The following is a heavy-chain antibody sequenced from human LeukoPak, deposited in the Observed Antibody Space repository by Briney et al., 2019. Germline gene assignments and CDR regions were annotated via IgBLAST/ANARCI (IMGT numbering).Heavy chain of an antibody. J-gene: IGHJ5*02. CDR2: IYHSGST. CDR1: GCTFSSSNW. V-gene: IGHV4-4*02. CDR3: ARGISADP. Sequence: PSETLCLTCAVSGCTFSSSNWQRWVREPPGRGLEWVGEIYHSGSTNYNPSLKSRVTISVDKSKNQFSLKLSSVTAADTAVYYCARGISADPWGQGTLVTVSS.